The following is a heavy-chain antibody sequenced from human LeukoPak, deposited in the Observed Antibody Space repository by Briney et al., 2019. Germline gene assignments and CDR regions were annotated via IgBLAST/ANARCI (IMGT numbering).Heavy chain of an antibody. CDR3: ARDRSGGAVAGFRNYYYYYGMDV. J-gene: IGHJ6*04. CDR2: INSDGSST. Sequence: GGSLRLSCAASGFTFSSYWMHWVRQAPGKGLVWVSRINSDGSSTSYADSAKGRFTISRDNAKNTLYLQMNSLRAEDTAVYYCARDRSGGAVAGFRNYYYYYGMDVWGKGATVTVSS. CDR1: GFTFSSYW. D-gene: IGHD6-19*01. V-gene: IGHV3-74*01.